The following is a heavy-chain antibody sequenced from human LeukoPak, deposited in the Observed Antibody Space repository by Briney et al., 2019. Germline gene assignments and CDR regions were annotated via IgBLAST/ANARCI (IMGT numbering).Heavy chain of an antibody. CDR3: AKYTTGYSGSGVDY. CDR2: ISDSGDRA. Sequence: GGSLRLSCAASGFTFSSYAMSWVRQAPGKGLEWVSGISDSGDRAHYADSVKGRFTISRDNSKNTLYLQMNSLRAEDAAVYFCAKYTTGYSGSGVDYWGQGTLVTVSS. D-gene: IGHD3-10*01. CDR1: GFTFSSYA. V-gene: IGHV3-23*01. J-gene: IGHJ4*02.